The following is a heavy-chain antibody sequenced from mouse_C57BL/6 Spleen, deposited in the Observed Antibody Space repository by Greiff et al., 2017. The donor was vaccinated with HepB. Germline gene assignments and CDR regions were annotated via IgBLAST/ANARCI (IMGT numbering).Heavy chain of an antibody. CDR1: GYAFSSSW. V-gene: IGHV1-82*01. CDR2: IYPGDGDT. D-gene: IGHD1-1*01. CDR3: AGGLRYPWFAY. J-gene: IGHJ3*01. Sequence: VQLKESGPELVKPGASVKISCKASGYAFSSSWMNWVKQRPGKGLEWIGRIYPGDGDTNYNGKFKGKATLTADKSSSTAYMQLSSLTSEDSAVYFCAGGLRYPWFAYWGQGTLVTVSA.